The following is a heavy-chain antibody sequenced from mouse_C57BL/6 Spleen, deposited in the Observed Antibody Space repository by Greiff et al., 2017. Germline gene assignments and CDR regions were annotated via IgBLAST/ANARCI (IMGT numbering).Heavy chain of an antibody. J-gene: IGHJ2*01. CDR2: IYPGSGNT. V-gene: IGHV1-76*01. D-gene: IGHD2-1*01. CDR1: GYTFTDYY. CDR3: AREGVRVNY. Sequence: QVQLQQSGAELVRPGASVKLSCKASGYTFTDYYINWVKQRPGQGLEWIARIYPGSGNTYYNEKFKGKATLTAEKSSSTAYMQLSSLTSEDSAVYFCAREGVRVNYWGQGTTLTVSS.